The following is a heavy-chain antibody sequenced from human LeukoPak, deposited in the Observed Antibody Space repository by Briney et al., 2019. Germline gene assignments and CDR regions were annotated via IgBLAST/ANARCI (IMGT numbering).Heavy chain of an antibody. CDR1: GFTFSSYW. Sequence: GGSLRLSCAASGFTFSSYWMSWVRQAPGKGLEWVANIKRDGSEKYYVDSVKGRFTISRDNAKNSLYLQMNSLRAEDTAVYYCARVDYGDYGWFDPWGQGTLVTVSS. J-gene: IGHJ5*02. CDR3: ARVDYGDYGWFDP. D-gene: IGHD4-17*01. CDR2: IKRDGSEK. V-gene: IGHV3-7*01.